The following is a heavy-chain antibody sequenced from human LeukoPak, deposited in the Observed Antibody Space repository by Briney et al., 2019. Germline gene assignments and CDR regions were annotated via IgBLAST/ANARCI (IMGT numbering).Heavy chain of an antibody. CDR3: ASTYYYDTIDYPPRWFDP. V-gene: IGHV3-74*01. J-gene: IGHJ5*02. CDR1: GFTFSSYS. Sequence: GGSLRLSCAASGFTFSSYSMNWVRQAPGKGLVWVSRIKSDGSGTNYADSVKGRFTISRDNAKNTLYLQMNSLRAEDTAVYYCASTYYYDTIDYPPRWFDPWGQGTLVTVSS. D-gene: IGHD3-22*01. CDR2: IKSDGSGT.